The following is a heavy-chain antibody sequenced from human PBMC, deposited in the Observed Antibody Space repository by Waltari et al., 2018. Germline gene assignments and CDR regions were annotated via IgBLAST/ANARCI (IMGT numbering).Heavy chain of an antibody. D-gene: IGHD5-18*01. CDR2: INHSGST. CDR1: GGSFSGYY. Sequence: QVQLQQWGAGLLKPSETLSLTCAVYGGSFSGYYWSWIRQPPGKGLEWIGEINHSGSTNESRSLKKRVTVSVDASKSQFSRKLSSSTAAGAAVYYCARQGSLGSYGYYFDYWGQGTLVTVSS. V-gene: IGHV4-34*01. CDR3: ARQGSLGSYGYYFDY. J-gene: IGHJ4*02.